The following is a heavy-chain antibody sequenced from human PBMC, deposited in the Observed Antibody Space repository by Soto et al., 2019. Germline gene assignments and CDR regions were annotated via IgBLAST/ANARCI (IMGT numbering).Heavy chain of an antibody. CDR1: GGTFSSYA. CDR2: IIPIFGTA. Sequence: QVQLVQSGAEVKKPGSSVKVSCKASGGTFSSYAISWVRQAPGQGLEWMGGIIPIFGTANYAQKFQGRVTITADKSTSTAYMELSSLRSEDTAVYYCARGGDHYYDSSGYFLDFDYWGQGTLVTVSS. CDR3: ARGGDHYYDSSGYFLDFDY. J-gene: IGHJ4*02. D-gene: IGHD3-22*01. V-gene: IGHV1-69*06.